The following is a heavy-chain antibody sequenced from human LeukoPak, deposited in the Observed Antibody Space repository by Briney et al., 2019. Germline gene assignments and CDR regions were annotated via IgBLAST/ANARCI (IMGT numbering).Heavy chain of an antibody. V-gene: IGHV3-74*01. CDR1: GFTFSSYW. Sequence: GGSLRLSCAASGFTFSSYWMHCVRQAPGKRLVWVSRINSDGSSTSYADSVKGRFTISRDNAKNTLYLQMNSLRAEDTAVYYCAKGKNTGSYLSHVDYWGQGTLVTVSS. D-gene: IGHD3-10*01. J-gene: IGHJ4*02. CDR2: INSDGSST. CDR3: AKGKNTGSYLSHVDY.